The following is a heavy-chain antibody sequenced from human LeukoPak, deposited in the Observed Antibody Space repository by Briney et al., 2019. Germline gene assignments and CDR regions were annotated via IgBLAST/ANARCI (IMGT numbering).Heavy chain of an antibody. CDR1: GYTFTTYG. J-gene: IGHJ4*02. D-gene: IGHD6-19*01. V-gene: IGHV1-18*01. CDR2: ISAKNGDT. Sequence: SVKVSCKASGYTFTTYGISWVRQAPGQGLEWMGWISAKNGDTKYAQKFQGRVTMTTDTSTSTAYIELRSLRPDDTAIYYCTRRRYSSGWHLDYWGQGTLVTVSS. CDR3: TRRRYSSGWHLDY.